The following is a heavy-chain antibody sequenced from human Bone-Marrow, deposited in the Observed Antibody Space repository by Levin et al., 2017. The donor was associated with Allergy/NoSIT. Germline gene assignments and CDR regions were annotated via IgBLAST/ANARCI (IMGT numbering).Heavy chain of an antibody. CDR1: GFTFGTHD. CDR2: IWWDGSKE. D-gene: IGHD6-13*01. J-gene: IGHJ5*02. Sequence: GGSLRLSCAASGFTFGTHDIHWVRQAPGKGLEWVAVIWWDGSKEYYGDSVKGRFIISRDNSKNTLSLQMNSLKVEDTAIYYCVRGAAGGFNAAAGERWCDPWGQGTLVTVSS. CDR3: VRGAAGGFNAAAGERWCDP. V-gene: IGHV3-33*01.